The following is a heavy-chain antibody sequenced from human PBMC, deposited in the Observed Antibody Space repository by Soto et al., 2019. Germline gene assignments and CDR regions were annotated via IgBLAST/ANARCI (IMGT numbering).Heavy chain of an antibody. CDR3: ARDRGRSCIGGICPFDY. J-gene: IGHJ4*02. Sequence: GASVKVSCKASGYSFTIYGITWVPQAPGQGLEWMGWISTYDGNTNYAQNFQGRVSMARDTSTSTAYMELRSLRSDDTAVYYCARDRGRSCIGGICPFDYWGQGTLVTVSS. CDR1: GYSFTIYG. V-gene: IGHV1-18*01. D-gene: IGHD2-15*01. CDR2: ISTYDGNT.